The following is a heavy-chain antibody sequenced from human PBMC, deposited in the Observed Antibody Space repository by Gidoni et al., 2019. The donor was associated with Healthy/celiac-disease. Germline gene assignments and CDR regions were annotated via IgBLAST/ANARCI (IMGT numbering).Heavy chain of an antibody. J-gene: IGHJ4*02. CDR2: IKQDGSEK. CDR3: ARVQRLGELSFTPYYFDY. Sequence: EVQLVESGGGWVQPGGSLRLSCAASGFVFSSYWRSWVRQAPGKGLGWVANIKQDGSEKYYVDAVKGRFTISRDNAKNSLYLQMNSLRAEDTAVYYCARVQRLGELSFTPYYFDYWGQGTLVTVSS. CDR1: GFVFSSYW. D-gene: IGHD3-16*02. V-gene: IGHV3-7*01.